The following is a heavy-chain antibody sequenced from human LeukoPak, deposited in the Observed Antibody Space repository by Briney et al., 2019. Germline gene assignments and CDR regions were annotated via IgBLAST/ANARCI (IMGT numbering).Heavy chain of an antibody. CDR2: IYTSGST. Sequence: PSETLSLTCAVSGGSISSFYWSWIRQPAGKGLEWIGRIYTSGSTNYNPSLKSRVTMSVDTSKNQFSLKLSSVTAADTALYYCASLYGDNFDYWGQGTLVTVSS. V-gene: IGHV4-4*07. J-gene: IGHJ4*02. D-gene: IGHD4-17*01. CDR3: ASLYGDNFDY. CDR1: GGSISSFY.